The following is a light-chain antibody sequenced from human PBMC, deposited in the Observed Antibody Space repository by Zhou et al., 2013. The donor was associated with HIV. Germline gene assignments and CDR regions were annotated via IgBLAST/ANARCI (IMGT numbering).Light chain of an antibody. Sequence: DIQMTQSPSSLSASVGDSVTISCRASQTIATYLSWYQQHPGKAPKLLIYVASSLERGVPSRFSGSGSGTDFTLTISSLQPEDVATYYCQQSDTTPLTFGGGTKVEIK. J-gene: IGKJ4*01. CDR1: QTIATY. V-gene: IGKV1-39*01. CDR3: QQSDTTPLT. CDR2: VAS.